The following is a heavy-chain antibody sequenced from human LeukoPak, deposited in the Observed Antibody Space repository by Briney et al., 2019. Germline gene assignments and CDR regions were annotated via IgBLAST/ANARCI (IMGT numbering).Heavy chain of an antibody. CDR1: GFTFDDYG. D-gene: IGHD1-26*01. CDR3: ARSQNSWSFDDAFDI. CDR2: INWNGGST. Sequence: GGSLRLSCAASGFTFDDYGMSWVRQAPVKGLEWVSGINWNGGSTGYADSVKGRFTISRDNAKNSLYLQMNSLRAEDTALYHRARSQNSWSFDDAFDIWGQGTMVTVSS. V-gene: IGHV3-20*01. J-gene: IGHJ3*02.